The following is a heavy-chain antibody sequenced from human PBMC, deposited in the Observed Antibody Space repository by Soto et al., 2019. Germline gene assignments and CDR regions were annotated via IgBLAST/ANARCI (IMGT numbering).Heavy chain of an antibody. CDR3: ARVGHNGYDLDFDY. V-gene: IGHV3-33*01. CDR2: IWNDGSEK. CDR1: GLTLSLYG. Sequence: GSLRLSCAASGLTLSLYGMHWVRQAPGKGLEWVAVIWNDGSEKNYADSVKGRFTLSGDSSKNTLYLEMNSLRVEDTAVYYCARVGHNGYDLDFDYWGQGTLVTVSS. D-gene: IGHD5-12*01. J-gene: IGHJ4*02.